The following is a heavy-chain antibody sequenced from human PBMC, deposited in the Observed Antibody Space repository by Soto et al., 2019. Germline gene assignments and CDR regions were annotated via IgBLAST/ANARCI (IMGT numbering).Heavy chain of an antibody. V-gene: IGHV3-33*01. D-gene: IGHD3-10*01. CDR3: AREVLLRGIKYLGLDV. J-gene: IGHJ6*02. Sequence: QVQLVESGGGVVQPGGSLSLSCVASGFTFSDYGIHWVRQAPGKGLEWVAFIWSDGSNKYYADSVKGRFTISRDNSKKXLYLQMNSLRAEDTAVYYCAREVLLRGIKYLGLDVWGQGTTVTVSS. CDR2: IWSDGSNK. CDR1: GFTFSDYG.